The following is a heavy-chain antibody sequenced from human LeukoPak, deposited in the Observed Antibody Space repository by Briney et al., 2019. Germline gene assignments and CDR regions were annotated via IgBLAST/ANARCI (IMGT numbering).Heavy chain of an antibody. CDR3: AKDMGGVVVTAIRGFDY. J-gene: IGHJ4*02. D-gene: IGHD2-21*02. CDR1: GFTFSSYA. V-gene: IGHV3-23*01. CDR2: ISGSGGST. Sequence: PGGSLRLSCAASGFTFSSYAMSWVCQAPGKGLEWVSAISGSGGSTYYADSVKGRFTISRDNSKNTLYLQMNSLRAEDTAVYYCAKDMGGVVVTAIRGFDYWGQGTLVTVSS.